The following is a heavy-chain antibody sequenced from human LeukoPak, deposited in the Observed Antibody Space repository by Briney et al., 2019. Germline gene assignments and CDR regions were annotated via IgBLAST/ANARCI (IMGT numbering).Heavy chain of an antibody. Sequence: GGSLRLSCAASGFTFDDYAMHWVRQAPGKGLEWVSGISWNSGSIGYADSVKGRFTISRDNAKNSLYLQMNSLRAEDTALYYCAKDRSGSYYYYYYMDVWGKGTTVTISS. CDR2: ISWNSGSI. CDR1: GFTFDDYA. V-gene: IGHV3-9*01. CDR3: AKDRSGSYYYYYYMDV. D-gene: IGHD1-26*01. J-gene: IGHJ6*03.